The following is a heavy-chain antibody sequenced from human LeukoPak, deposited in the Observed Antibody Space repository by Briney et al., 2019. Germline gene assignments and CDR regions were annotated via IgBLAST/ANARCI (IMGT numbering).Heavy chain of an antibody. CDR1: GFSFSTYA. J-gene: IGHJ3*02. CDR2: ISTTSSYI. CDR3: ARGGIITSYSFEI. Sequence: GGSLRLPCAASGFSFSTYAISWVRQAPGKGLEWVSCISTTSSYIFYADSVRGRFTISRDNAKNSVYLQMDSLRAEDTAVYYCARGGIITSYSFEIWGQGTMVTVSS. D-gene: IGHD1-26*01. V-gene: IGHV3-21*01.